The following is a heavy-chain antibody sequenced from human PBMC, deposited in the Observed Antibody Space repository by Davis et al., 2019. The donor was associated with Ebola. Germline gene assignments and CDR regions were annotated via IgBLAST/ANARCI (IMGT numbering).Heavy chain of an antibody. CDR1: GFTFSSYW. Sequence: GGSLRLSCAASGFTFSSYWMSWVRQAPGKGLEWVAFIRYDGSNKYYADSVKGRFTISRDNSKNTLYLQMNSLRAEDTAVYYCAKDLRQWLVHGDWFDPWGQGTLVTVSS. J-gene: IGHJ5*02. D-gene: IGHD6-19*01. CDR3: AKDLRQWLVHGDWFDP. V-gene: IGHV3-30*02. CDR2: IRYDGSNK.